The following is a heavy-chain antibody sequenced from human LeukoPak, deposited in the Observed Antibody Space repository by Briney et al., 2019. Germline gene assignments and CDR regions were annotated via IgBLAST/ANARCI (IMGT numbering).Heavy chain of an antibody. CDR1: GGSVSSGSYY. J-gene: IGHJ4*02. D-gene: IGHD3-10*01. CDR2: IYYSGST. Sequence: SETLSLTCTVSGGSVSSGSYYWSWIRQPPGKGLEWIGYIYYSGSTYYNPSLKSRVTISVDRSKNQFSLKLSSVTAADTAVYYCARGPPYYYGSGSFDYWGQGTLVTVSS. CDR3: ARGPPYYYGSGSFDY. V-gene: IGHV4-61*01.